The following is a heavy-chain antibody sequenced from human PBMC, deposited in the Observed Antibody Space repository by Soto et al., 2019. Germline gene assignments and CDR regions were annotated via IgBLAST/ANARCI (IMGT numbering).Heavy chain of an antibody. D-gene: IGHD1-26*01. CDR1: GFAFSLYD. J-gene: IGHJ4*02. V-gene: IGHV3-30*03. CDR2: ISYDGSKE. Sequence: QMQLVESGGGVVQPGTSLRLSCAASGFAFSLYDIHWVRQAPGKGLQWVAAISYDGSKEYYADSVRGRFSISRENSWNTLFLQMNSLTLDDTAVYYCARDDLYVKGGAQAVGAGRGGDYWGQGTLVTVSS. CDR3: ARDDLYVKGGAQAVGAGRGGDY.